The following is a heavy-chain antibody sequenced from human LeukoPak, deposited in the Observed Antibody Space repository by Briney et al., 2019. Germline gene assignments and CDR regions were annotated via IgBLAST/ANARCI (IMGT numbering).Heavy chain of an antibody. Sequence: SGTLSLTCAVYGGSFSGYYWSWIRQPPGKGLEWIGEINHSGSTNYNPSLKSRVTISVDTSKNQFSLKLSSVTAADTAVYYCARSLRYCSSTSCYVGRCYFDYWGQGTLVTVSS. CDR2: INHSGST. V-gene: IGHV4-34*01. CDR1: GGSFSGYY. CDR3: ARSLRYCSSTSCYVGRCYFDY. J-gene: IGHJ4*02. D-gene: IGHD2-2*01.